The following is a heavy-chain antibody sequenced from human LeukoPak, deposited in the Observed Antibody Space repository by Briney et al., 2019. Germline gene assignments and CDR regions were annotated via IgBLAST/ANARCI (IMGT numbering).Heavy chain of an antibody. V-gene: IGHV4-30-2*01. CDR3: ARDGRGMDV. Sequence: SQTLSLTCAVSGGSISSGGYSWSWIWQPPGKGLEWIGYIYHSGSTYYNPSLKSRVTISVDRSKNQFSLKLSSVTAADTAVYYCARDGRGMDVWGQGTTVTVSS. CDR1: GGSISSGGYS. J-gene: IGHJ6*02. CDR2: IYHSGST.